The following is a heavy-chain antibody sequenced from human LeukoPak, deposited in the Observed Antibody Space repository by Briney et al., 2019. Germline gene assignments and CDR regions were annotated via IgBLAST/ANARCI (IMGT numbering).Heavy chain of an antibody. V-gene: IGHV3-23*01. J-gene: IGHJ4*02. CDR1: GFTLSSQA. CDR2: ISGSGSST. Sequence: GGSLRLSCAASGFTLSSQAMSWVRQAPGKGLEWVSAISGSGSSTYYADSVKGRFTIFRDNSKNTLYLQMSSLRAEDTAVYYRAKGDGFSNYYFDYWGQGTLVTVSS. CDR3: AKGDGFSNYYFDY. D-gene: IGHD5-24*01.